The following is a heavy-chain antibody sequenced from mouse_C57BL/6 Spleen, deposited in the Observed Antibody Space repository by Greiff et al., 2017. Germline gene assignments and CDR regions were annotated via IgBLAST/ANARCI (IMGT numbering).Heavy chain of an antibody. CDR2: ISDGGSYT. Sequence: EVLLVESGGGLVKPGGSLKLSCAASGFTFSSYAMSWVRQTPGQRLEWVATISDGGSYTYYPDNLKGRFTISRDNAKNNLYLQLSHLKSEDTAMYYRARDDSNYDSYAMDYWGQGTSVTVSS. CDR1: GFTFSSYA. V-gene: IGHV5-4*01. D-gene: IGHD2-5*01. J-gene: IGHJ4*01. CDR3: ARDDSNYDSYAMDY.